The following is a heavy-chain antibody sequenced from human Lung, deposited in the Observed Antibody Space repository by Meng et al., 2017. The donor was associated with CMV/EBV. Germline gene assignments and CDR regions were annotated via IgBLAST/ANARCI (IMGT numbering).Heavy chain of an antibody. J-gene: IGHJ4*02. CDR1: NYSISSVHY. CDR2: IYHSGSS. V-gene: IGHV4-38-2*02. D-gene: IGHD3-9*01. Sequence: SXTLSLXCTVSNYSISSVHYWGWLRQPPGKGLEWIGIIYHSGSSYYNPSRKSLVTLSVDTSKNQCSLRLRSVTDADTAVYYCARVGPYYDVLTGSYSYQYFAYWXQGTLVTVSS. CDR3: ARVGPYYDVLTGSYSYQYFAY.